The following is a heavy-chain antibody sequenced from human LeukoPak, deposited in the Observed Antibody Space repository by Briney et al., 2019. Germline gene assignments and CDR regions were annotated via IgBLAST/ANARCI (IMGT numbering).Heavy chain of an antibody. CDR1: GGSISSGSYY. Sequence: PSETLSLTCTVSGGSISSGSYYWSWIRQPAGKGLEWIGRIYTSGSTNYNPSLKSRVTISVDTSKNQFSLKLSSVTAADTAVYYCARGIVVVAQLGYYYYYTDVWGKGTTVTISS. V-gene: IGHV4-61*02. D-gene: IGHD2-15*01. CDR3: ARGIVVVAQLGYYYYYTDV. CDR2: IYTSGST. J-gene: IGHJ6*03.